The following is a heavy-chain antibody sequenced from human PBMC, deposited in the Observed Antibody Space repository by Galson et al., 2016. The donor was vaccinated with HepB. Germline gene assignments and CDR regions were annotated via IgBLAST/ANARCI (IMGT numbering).Heavy chain of an antibody. CDR1: GFTFSSYG. V-gene: IGHV3-33*06. J-gene: IGHJ3*02. D-gene: IGHD6-19*01. CDR2: IWYDGSNK. Sequence: SLRLSCAASGFTFSSYGMRWVRQAPGKGLEWVAVIWYDGSNKYYADSVKGRFTISRDNSKNTPYLQMNSLRAEDAAVYYCAKISLVGYNSGWGGSFDIWGRGTMVTVSS. CDR3: AKISLVGYNSGWGGSFDI.